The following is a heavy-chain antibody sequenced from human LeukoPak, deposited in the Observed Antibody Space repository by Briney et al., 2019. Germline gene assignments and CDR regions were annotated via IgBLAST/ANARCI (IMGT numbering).Heavy chain of an antibody. J-gene: IGHJ4*02. V-gene: IGHV3-7*01. D-gene: IGHD1-14*01. CDR3: AREVLGPEF. CDR2: IKQDGSDK. CDR1: GFTFTKYW. Sequence: GDSLRLSCAASGFTFTKYWMTWVRQAPGKGLEWVGNIKQDGSDKNYMDSVKGRFTISRDNTKNSVYLQMSSLRAEDTAVYYCAREVLGPEFWGQGTLVTVSS.